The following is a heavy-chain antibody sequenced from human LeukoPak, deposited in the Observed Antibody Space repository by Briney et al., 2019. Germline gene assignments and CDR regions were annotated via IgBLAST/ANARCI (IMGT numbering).Heavy chain of an antibody. D-gene: IGHD3-22*01. J-gene: IGHJ4*02. CDR2: ISYDGSNK. CDR1: GFTFSSYA. V-gene: IGHV3-30*04. Sequence: GGSLRLSCAASGFTFSSYAMHWVRQAPGKGLEWVAVISYDGSNKYYADSVEGRFTISRDDSKNTLYLQMNSLRAEDTAVYYCATSIVVTPPGADYWGQGTLVTVSS. CDR3: ATSIVVTPPGADY.